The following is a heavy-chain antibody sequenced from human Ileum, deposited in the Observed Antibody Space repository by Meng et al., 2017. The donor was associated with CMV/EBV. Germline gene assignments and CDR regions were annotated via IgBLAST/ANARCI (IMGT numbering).Heavy chain of an antibody. J-gene: IGHJ4*02. Sequence: QVQLQESAPGLLQPSATLSIPGTVPGGSINNYYWSWIRQPPGKGLESIGYVYYTGRTAYNPSLMSRISISVDTSKNQFSLKLNSVTTADTAMYYCTRDLGTSSSGVWGQGTLVTVSS. CDR2: VYYTGRT. CDR1: GGSINNYY. V-gene: IGHV4-59*01. D-gene: IGHD6-6*01. CDR3: TRDLGTSSSGV.